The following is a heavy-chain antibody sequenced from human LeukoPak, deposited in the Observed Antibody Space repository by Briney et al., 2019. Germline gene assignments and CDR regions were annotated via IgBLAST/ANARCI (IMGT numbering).Heavy chain of an antibody. CDR3: ARGGDYSGSHFDY. Sequence: GGSLRLSCAASGFTFSSYGMHWVRQAPGKGLERVAVISYDGSNKYYADSVKGRFTISRDNSKNTLYLQMNSLRAEDTAVYYCARGGDYSGSHFDYWGQGTLVTVSS. CDR1: GFTFSSYG. J-gene: IGHJ4*02. CDR2: ISYDGSNK. V-gene: IGHV3-30*03. D-gene: IGHD1-26*01.